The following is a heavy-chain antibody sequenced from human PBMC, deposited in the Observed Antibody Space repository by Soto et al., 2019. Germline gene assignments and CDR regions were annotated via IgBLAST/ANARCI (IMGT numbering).Heavy chain of an antibody. CDR2: IRNRAKSYTT. CDR3: VRGSDALTTYYFFDY. CDR1: GFTLSDHY. Sequence: EVQLVESGGGLVQPGGSLRLSCATSGFTLSDHYMDWVRQAPGEGLEWVARIRNRAKSYTTEYAASVRGRFTISRDDSKNSLYLQMNSLKPEDTAVYYCVRGSDALTTYYFFDYWGQGTLVTVSS. J-gene: IGHJ4*02. D-gene: IGHD3-9*01. V-gene: IGHV3-72*01.